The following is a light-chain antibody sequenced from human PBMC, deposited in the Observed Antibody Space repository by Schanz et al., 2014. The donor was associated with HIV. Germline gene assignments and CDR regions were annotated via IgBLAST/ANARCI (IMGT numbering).Light chain of an antibody. CDR1: SSDVGGYNY. CDR3: SSYAATSNVL. V-gene: IGLV2-8*01. CDR2: EVS. J-gene: IGLJ3*02. Sequence: QSALTQPPSASGSPGQSVTISCTGTSSDVGGYNYVSWYQQHPGKAPKLMIYEVSARPSGVPDRFSGSKSGNTASLTVSGLQADDEADYYCSSYAATSNVLFGGGTKLTV.